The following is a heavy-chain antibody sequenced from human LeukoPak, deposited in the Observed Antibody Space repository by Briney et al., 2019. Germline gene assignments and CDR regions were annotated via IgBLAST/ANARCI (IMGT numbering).Heavy chain of an antibody. CDR3: AKCSRPLLIAAAGYFDY. J-gene: IGHJ4*02. CDR2: IRYDGSNK. V-gene: IGHV3-30*02. D-gene: IGHD6-13*01. Sequence: GGSLRLSCAASGFTFSSYGMHWVRQAPGKGLEWVAFIRYDGSNKYYADSVKGRFTISRDNSKNTLYLQMNSPRAEDTAVYYCAKCSRPLLIAAAGYFDYWGQGTLVTVSS. CDR1: GFTFSSYG.